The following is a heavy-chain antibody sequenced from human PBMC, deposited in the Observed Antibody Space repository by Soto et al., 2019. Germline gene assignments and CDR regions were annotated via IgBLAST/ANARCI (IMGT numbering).Heavy chain of an antibody. V-gene: IGHV1-46*01. D-gene: IGHD3-3*01. Sequence: ASVKVSCKASGYSFTSCYMHWVRQAPGLGLEWMAMINPSDATTTYAQKFQGRVTVTRDTSTSTVYMELSSLASEDTAVYYCARVDWSGPKTLDNWGQGTRVTVSS. J-gene: IGHJ4*02. CDR2: INPSDATT. CDR3: ARVDWSGPKTLDN. CDR1: GYSFTSCY.